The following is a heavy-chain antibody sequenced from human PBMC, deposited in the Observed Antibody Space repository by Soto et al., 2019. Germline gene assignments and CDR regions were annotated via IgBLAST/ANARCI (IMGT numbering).Heavy chain of an antibody. CDR3: ARDFGNYDFWSGYYNHDYFDY. V-gene: IGHV1-46*03. CDR1: GYTFTSYY. J-gene: IGHJ4*02. D-gene: IGHD3-3*01. Sequence: QVQLVQSGAEVTKPGASVKVSCKASGYTFTSYYMHWVRQAPGQGLEWMGIINPSGGSTSYAQKFQGRVTMTRDTSTSTVYMELSSLRSEDTAVYYCARDFGNYDFWSGYYNHDYFDYWGQGTLVTVSS. CDR2: INPSGGST.